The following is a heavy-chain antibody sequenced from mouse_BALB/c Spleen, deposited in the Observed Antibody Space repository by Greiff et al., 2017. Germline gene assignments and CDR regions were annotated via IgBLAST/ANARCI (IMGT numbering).Heavy chain of an antibody. CDR3: ARYGNGYFDV. J-gene: IGHJ1*01. D-gene: IGHD2-10*02. CDR1: GFSLTSYG. CDR2: IWAGGST. V-gene: IGHV2-9*02. Sequence: VPRVESGPGLVAPSQSLSITCTVSGFSLTSYGVHWVRQPPGKGLEWLGVIWAGGSTNYNSALMSRLSISKDNSKSQVFLKMNSLQPDDTAMYYCARYGNGYFDVWGAGTTVTVSS.